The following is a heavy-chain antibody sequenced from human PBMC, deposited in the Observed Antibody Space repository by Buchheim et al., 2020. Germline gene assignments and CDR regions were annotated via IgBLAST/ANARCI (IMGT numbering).Heavy chain of an antibody. CDR1: GGSISSGSYY. CDR2: IYTSGST. D-gene: IGHD6-13*01. V-gene: IGHV4-61*02. Sequence: QVQLQESGPGLVKPSQTLSLTCTVSGGSISSGSYYWSWIRQPAGKGLEWIGRIYTSGSTNYTPSLKSRVTISVHTSKNQFSLKLSSVTAADTAVYYCARVPGGAAAGTSEYFDYWGQGTL. CDR3: ARVPGGAAAGTSEYFDY. J-gene: IGHJ4*02.